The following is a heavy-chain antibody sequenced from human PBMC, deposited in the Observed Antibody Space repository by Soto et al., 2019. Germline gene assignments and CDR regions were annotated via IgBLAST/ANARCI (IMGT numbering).Heavy chain of an antibody. CDR3: ARSKDYGDHRKWFDP. CDR1: GASISSRDYY. Sequence: QVQLQESGPGLVKPSQTLSLTCTVSGASISSRDYYWSWIRQPPGKGLEWIGYIYYSGTTYYNPSRKSRITISLDTCKNPFSLQLNAVTAADTAVYYCARSKDYGDHRKWFDPWGQGTLVTVSS. J-gene: IGHJ5*02. CDR2: IYYSGTT. V-gene: IGHV4-30-4*01. D-gene: IGHD4-17*01.